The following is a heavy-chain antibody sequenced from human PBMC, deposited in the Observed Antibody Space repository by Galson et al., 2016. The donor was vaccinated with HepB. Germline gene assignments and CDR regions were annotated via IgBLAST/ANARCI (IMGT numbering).Heavy chain of an antibody. CDR2: IYASGTT. CDR1: GGSIKFGTYY. V-gene: IGHV4-61*02. CDR3: AREREDYYGSGPPIYFFDY. D-gene: IGHD3-10*01. Sequence: TLSLTCTVSGGSIKFGTYYWSWIRQPAGKGLEWIGRIYASGTTTYNPSFRSRVTISLDTSKNQFPLRLSSVTAADTAVYYCAREREDYYGSGPPIYFFDYWGQGTLVTVSS. J-gene: IGHJ4*02.